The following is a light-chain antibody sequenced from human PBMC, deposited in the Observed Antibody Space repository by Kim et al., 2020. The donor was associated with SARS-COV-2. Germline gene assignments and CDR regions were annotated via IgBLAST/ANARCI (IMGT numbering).Light chain of an antibody. CDR2: GAS. CDR1: QSVSSN. CDR3: QQYNNWLWT. Sequence: EIVMTQSPATLSVSPGERATLSCRASQSVSSNLAWYQQKPGQAPRVLIYGASTRATGIPARVSGSGSGTEFTLTISSLQSEDFAVYYCQQYNNWLWTFGQGTKVDIK. V-gene: IGKV3-15*01. J-gene: IGKJ1*01.